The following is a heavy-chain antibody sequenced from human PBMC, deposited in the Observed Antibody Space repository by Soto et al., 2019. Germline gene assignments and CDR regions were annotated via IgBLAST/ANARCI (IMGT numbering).Heavy chain of an antibody. J-gene: IGHJ6*02. CDR1: GGTFSSYA. CDR2: IIPIFGTA. V-gene: IGHV1-69*06. Sequence: QVQLVQSGAEVKKPGSSVQVSCKASGGTFSSYAISWVRQAPGQGLEWLGGIIPIFGTANYAQKFQCRVTITADKPTSTAYMELSSLRSEDTGVYYCARLVVVAAYYYYGMDVWGQGTTVTVS. D-gene: IGHD2-15*01. CDR3: ARLVVVAAYYYYGMDV.